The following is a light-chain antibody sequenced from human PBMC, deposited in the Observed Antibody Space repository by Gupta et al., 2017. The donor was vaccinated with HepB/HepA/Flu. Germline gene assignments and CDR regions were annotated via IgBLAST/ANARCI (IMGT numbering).Light chain of an antibody. CDR1: QLVSTN. J-gene: IGKJ1*01. CDR2: GAS. V-gene: IGKV3-15*01. CDR3: QQYNNWPRT. Sequence: IVMTQYPATLSVSPGERATLSRRASQLVSTNLAWYQQKPGQAPRLLIYGASTRATGIPARSSGSGSGTEFTLTISSLQSEDFAVYYCQQYNNWPRTFGQGTKVEIK.